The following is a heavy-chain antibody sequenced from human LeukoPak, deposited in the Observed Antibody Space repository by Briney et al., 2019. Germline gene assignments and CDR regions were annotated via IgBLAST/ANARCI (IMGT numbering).Heavy chain of an antibody. CDR1: GGSISSGGYY. J-gene: IGHJ6*03. V-gene: IGHV4-31*03. CDR3: ARGGPPPGYYYMDV. CDR2: IYYSGST. Sequence: SQNLSLTCTVSGGSISSGGYYWSWIRQHPGKGLEWIGYIYYSGSTYYNPSLKSRVTISVDTSKNQFSLKLSSVTAADTAVYYCARGGPPPGYYYMDVWGKGTTVTVS.